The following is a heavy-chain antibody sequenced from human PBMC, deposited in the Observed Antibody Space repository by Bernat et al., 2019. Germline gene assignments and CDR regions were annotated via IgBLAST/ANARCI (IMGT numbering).Heavy chain of an antibody. Sequence: QVQLQESGPGLVKPSQTLSLTCTVSGGSISSGGYYWSWIRQHPGKGLEWIGYIYFSGSTYYNPSLKSRVTISVDTPKNQFSMKLSYVTAADTAVYYCARDHRAVAGRGAFDIWGQGTMVTVS. D-gene: IGHD6-13*01. J-gene: IGHJ3*02. CDR2: IYFSGST. CDR1: GGSISSGGYY. V-gene: IGHV4-31*03. CDR3: ARDHRAVAGRGAFDI.